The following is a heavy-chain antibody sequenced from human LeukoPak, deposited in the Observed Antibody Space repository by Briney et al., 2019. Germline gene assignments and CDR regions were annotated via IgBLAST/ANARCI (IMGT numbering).Heavy chain of an antibody. Sequence: PSETLSLTCTVSGGSISSYYWSWIRQPPGKGLEWIGYIYYSGSTNYNPSLKSRVTISVDTSKNQFSLKLSSVTAADTAVYDCARDDGDYFAYWGQGTLVTVSS. CDR1: GGSISSYY. J-gene: IGHJ4*02. CDR2: IYYSGST. CDR3: ARDDGDYFAY. D-gene: IGHD4-17*01. V-gene: IGHV4-59*01.